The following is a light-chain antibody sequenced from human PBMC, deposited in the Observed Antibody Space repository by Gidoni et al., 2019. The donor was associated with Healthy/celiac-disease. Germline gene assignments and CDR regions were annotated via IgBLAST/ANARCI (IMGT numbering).Light chain of an antibody. Sequence: DIVMTQSPDSLAVSLGERATINCKSSQSVLYSSNNKNYLAWYQQKPGQPPKLLIYWASTRESGVPDRFSGSGSGTDFTLTISSLKDEDVAVYYCQQYYSTLRTFGQGTKVEIK. V-gene: IGKV4-1*01. CDR2: WAS. J-gene: IGKJ1*01. CDR3: QQYYSTLRT. CDR1: QSVLYSSNNKNY.